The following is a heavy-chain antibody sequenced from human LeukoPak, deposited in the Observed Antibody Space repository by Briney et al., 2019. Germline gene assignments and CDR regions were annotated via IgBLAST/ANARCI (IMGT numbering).Heavy chain of an antibody. CDR1: GGSISSYY. D-gene: IGHD3-22*01. CDR3: ARDSSGYYSIDY. J-gene: IGHJ4*02. CDR2: IYYSGST. V-gene: IGHV4-59*12. Sequence: SETLSLTCTVSGGSISSYYWSWIRQPPGKGLEWIGYIYYSGSTNYNPSLKSRVTISVDTSKNQFSLKLSSVTAADTAVYYCARDSSGYYSIDYWGQGTLVTVSS.